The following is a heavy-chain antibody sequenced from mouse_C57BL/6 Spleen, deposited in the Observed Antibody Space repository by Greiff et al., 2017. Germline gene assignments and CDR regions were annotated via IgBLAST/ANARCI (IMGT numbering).Heavy chain of an antibody. D-gene: IGHD2-3*01. J-gene: IGHJ2*01. CDR3: ARSVYDGYYEGYFDY. V-gene: IGHV1-82*01. CDR1: GYAFSSSW. CDR2: IYPGDGDT. Sequence: VKVVESGPELVKPGASVKISCKASGYAFSSSWMNWVKQRPGKGLEWIGRIYPGDGDTNYNGKFKGKATLTADKSSSTAYMQLSSLTSEDSAVYFCARSVYDGYYEGYFDYWGQGTTLTVSS.